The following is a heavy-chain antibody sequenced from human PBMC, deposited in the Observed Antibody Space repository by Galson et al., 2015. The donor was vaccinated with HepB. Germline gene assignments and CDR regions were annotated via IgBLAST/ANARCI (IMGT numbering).Heavy chain of an antibody. CDR3: ARDSPVPGAFDY. CDR1: GFTFSSYE. Sequence: SLRLSCAASGFTFSSYEMSWVRQAPGKGLEWLSYISPGSKIIYYTESVKGRFTISRDNAKNSLYLQMNSLRAEDTALYYCARDSPVPGAFDYWGQGTVVTVSP. D-gene: IGHD1-14*01. V-gene: IGHV3-48*03. J-gene: IGHJ4*02. CDR2: ISPGSKII.